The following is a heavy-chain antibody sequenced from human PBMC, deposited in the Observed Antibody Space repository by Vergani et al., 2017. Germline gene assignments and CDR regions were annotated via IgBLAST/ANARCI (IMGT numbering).Heavy chain of an antibody. Sequence: QVQLVQSGAEVKKPGASVKVSCKASGYTFTYRYLHWVRQAPGQALEWMGWITPFNGNTNYAQKFQDRVTITRDRSMSTAYMELSSLRSEDTAVYYCARDALRFTIFGTRHYYYGMDVWGQGTTVTVSS. J-gene: IGHJ6*02. CDR1: GYTFTYRY. V-gene: IGHV1-45*02. D-gene: IGHD3-3*01. CDR2: ITPFNGNT. CDR3: ARDALRFTIFGTRHYYYGMDV.